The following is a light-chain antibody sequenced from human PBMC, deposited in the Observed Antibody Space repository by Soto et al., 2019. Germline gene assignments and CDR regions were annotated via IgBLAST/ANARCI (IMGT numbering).Light chain of an antibody. CDR2: DAS. V-gene: IGKV3-11*01. CDR3: QQRSNWPPFT. Sequence: EIVLTQSPATLSLSPGERATLSCRASQSVGSYLAWYQQKPGQAPRLLIYDASNRATGIPDRFSGSGSGTDFTLTISSLEPEDFAVYYCQQRSNWPPFTFGPGTKVDIK. J-gene: IGKJ3*01. CDR1: QSVGSY.